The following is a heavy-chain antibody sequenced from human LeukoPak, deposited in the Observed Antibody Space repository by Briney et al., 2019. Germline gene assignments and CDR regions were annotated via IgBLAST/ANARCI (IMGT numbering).Heavy chain of an antibody. CDR3: ARVPPYSGYDRLIDY. J-gene: IGHJ4*02. Sequence: ASVKVSCKASGYTFTGYYMHWVRQAPGQGLEWMGWINPNSGGTNYAQKFQGRVTMTWDTSISTAYMELSTMRSDDTAVYYCARVPPYSGYDRLIDYWGQGTLVTVSS. CDR1: GYTFTGYY. CDR2: INPNSGGT. D-gene: IGHD5-12*01. V-gene: IGHV1-2*02.